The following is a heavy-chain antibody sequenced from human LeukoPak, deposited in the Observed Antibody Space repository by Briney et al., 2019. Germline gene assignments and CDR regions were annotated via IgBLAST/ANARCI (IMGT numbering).Heavy chain of an antibody. CDR2: IYYSGST. D-gene: IGHD5-18*01. V-gene: IGHV4-59*01. CDR3: ARVGRVDTAMVIGY. Sequence: SETLSLTCTVSGGSISSYYWSWIRQPPGKGLEWIGYIYYSGSTNYNPSLKSRVTISVDTSKNQFSLKLSSVTAADTAVYYCARVGRVDTAMVIGYWGQGTLVTVSS. J-gene: IGHJ4*02. CDR1: GGSISSYY.